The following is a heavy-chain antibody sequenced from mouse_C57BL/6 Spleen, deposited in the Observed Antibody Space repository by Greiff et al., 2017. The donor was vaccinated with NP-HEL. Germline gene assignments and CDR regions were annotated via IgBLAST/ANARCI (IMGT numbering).Heavy chain of an antibody. D-gene: IGHD1-1*01. CDR3: ASWHYYDSSYLYYAMDY. J-gene: IGHJ4*01. V-gene: IGHV3-6*01. CDR2: ISYDGSN. Sequence: VQLKQSGPGLVKPSQSLSLTCSVTGYSITSGYYWNWIRQFPGNKLEWMGYISYDGSNNYNPSLKNRISITRDTSKNQFFLKLNSVTTEDTATYYCASWHYYDSSYLYYAMDYWGQGTSVTVSS. CDR1: GYSITSGYY.